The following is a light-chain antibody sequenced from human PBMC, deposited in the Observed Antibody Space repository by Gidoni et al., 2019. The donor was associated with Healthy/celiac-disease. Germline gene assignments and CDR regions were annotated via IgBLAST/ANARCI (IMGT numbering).Light chain of an antibody. J-gene: IGKJ4*01. CDR1: QGISSY. CDR3: QQLNSYPTT. CDR2: AAS. Sequence: DIQLNPSPSFLSASVGDRVTITCRASQGISSYLAWYQQKPGKAPKLLIYAASTLQSGVPSRFSGSGSGTEFTLTISSLQPEDFATYYCQQLNSYPTTFGGGTKVEIK. V-gene: IGKV1-9*01.